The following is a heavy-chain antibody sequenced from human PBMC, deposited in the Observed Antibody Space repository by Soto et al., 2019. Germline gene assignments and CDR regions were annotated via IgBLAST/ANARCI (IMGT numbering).Heavy chain of an antibody. J-gene: IGHJ6*02. Sequence: GGSLRRSCAASGFTFSSYGMHWVRQAPGKGLEWVAVIWYDGSNKYYADSVKGRFTISRDNSKNTLYLQMNSLRAEDTAVYYCARDLIVVVPAAATSYYYYGMDVWGQGTTVTVSS. CDR3: ARDLIVVVPAAATSYYYYGMDV. D-gene: IGHD2-2*01. CDR2: IWYDGSNK. V-gene: IGHV3-33*01. CDR1: GFTFSSYG.